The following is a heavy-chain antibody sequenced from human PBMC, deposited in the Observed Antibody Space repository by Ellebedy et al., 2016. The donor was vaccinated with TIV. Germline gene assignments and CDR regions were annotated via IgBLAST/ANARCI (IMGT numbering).Heavy chain of an antibody. Sequence: GGSLRLXCAASGFTFSSYAMSWVRQAPGKGLEWVSAISGSGGSTYYADSVKGRFTISRDNSKNTLYLQMNSLRAEDTAVYYCAKDKGGWLEPYYFDYWGQGTLVTVSS. CDR2: ISGSGGST. V-gene: IGHV3-23*01. CDR1: GFTFSSYA. D-gene: IGHD6-19*01. CDR3: AKDKGGWLEPYYFDY. J-gene: IGHJ4*02.